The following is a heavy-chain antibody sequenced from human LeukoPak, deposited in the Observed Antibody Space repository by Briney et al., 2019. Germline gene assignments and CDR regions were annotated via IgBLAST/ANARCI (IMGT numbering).Heavy chain of an antibody. CDR2: IYYSGST. CDR3: ARVWDDGSVTDY. CDR1: GGSVSSSAYY. Sequence: SETLSLTCTVSGGSVSSSAYYWGWIRQPPEKGLEWIGNIYYSGSTYYNPSLKSRVTISIDTSKNQFSLKLNSVTAADTAVYFCARVWDDGSVTDYWGQGTLVTVSS. V-gene: IGHV4-39*07. J-gene: IGHJ4*02. D-gene: IGHD3-10*01.